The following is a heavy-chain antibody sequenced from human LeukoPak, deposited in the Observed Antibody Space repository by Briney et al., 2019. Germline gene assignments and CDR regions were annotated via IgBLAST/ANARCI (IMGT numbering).Heavy chain of an antibody. V-gene: IGHV1-58*01. J-gene: IGHJ6*04. CDR3: AADQQLEVYYGMDV. CDR1: RLTFTTSA. Sequence: SVKLSYKPSRLTFTTSAAMWGRQAPGQRLEWIGWIVVGSGNTNYAQKFQERVTITRDMSTSTAYMELSSLRSEDTAVYYCAADQQLEVYYGMDVWGKGTTVTVSS. CDR2: IVVGSGNT. D-gene: IGHD6-13*01.